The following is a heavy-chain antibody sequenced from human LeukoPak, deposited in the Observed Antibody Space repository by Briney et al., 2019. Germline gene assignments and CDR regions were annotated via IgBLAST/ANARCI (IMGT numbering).Heavy chain of an antibody. CDR3: ARGWTIAAAGNWFDP. J-gene: IGHJ5*02. D-gene: IGHD6-13*01. CDR2: ISAYNGNT. CDR1: GYTFTSYG. V-gene: IGHV1-18*01. Sequence: ASVKVSCKASGYTFTSYGISWVRQAPGQGLEWMGWISAYNGNTNYAQKLQGRVTMTTDTSTSTAYTELRSLRSDDTAVYYCARGWTIAAAGNWFDPWGQGTLVTVSS.